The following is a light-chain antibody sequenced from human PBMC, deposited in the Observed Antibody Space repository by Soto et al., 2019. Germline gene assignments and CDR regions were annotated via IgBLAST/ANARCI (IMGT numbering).Light chain of an antibody. CDR1: QSVSSN. CDR2: GAS. V-gene: IGKV3-15*01. J-gene: IGKJ1*01. Sequence: EIVMTQSPATLSVSPGERATLSCRASQSVSSNLAWYQKKPGQAPRILIYGASTRATSIPARFSGSGSGTEFNLTISRLQSEDFAVYDCQQYNNWPRTFGQGTKVDI. CDR3: QQYNNWPRT.